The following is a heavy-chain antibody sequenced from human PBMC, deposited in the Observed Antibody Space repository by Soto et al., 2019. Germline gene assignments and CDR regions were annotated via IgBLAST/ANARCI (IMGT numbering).Heavy chain of an antibody. V-gene: IGHV3-30*18. Sequence: GGSLRLSCAASGFTFSSYGMHWVRQAPGKGLEWVAVISYDGSNKYYADSVKGRFTISRDNSKNTLYLQMNSLRAEDTAVYYCAKEVTPDYGDYYYGMDVWGQGTTVTV. CDR3: AKEVTPDYGDYYYGMDV. CDR1: GFTFSSYG. J-gene: IGHJ6*02. CDR2: ISYDGSNK. D-gene: IGHD4-17*01.